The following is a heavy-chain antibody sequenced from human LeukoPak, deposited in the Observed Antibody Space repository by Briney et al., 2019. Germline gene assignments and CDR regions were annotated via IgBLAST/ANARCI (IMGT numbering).Heavy chain of an antibody. V-gene: IGHV3-23*01. Sequence: PGESLTLSCPASGFTFSSYSMSWVRQAPGKGLEWVSAIRGSGGSTYYADSVKGRLTISRDNSKNTLYTQMNSLRAEETAVYYCAKSTYYYDSSGYYYPIGDDAFDIWGQGTMVTVSS. CDR3: AKSTYYYDSSGYYYPIGDDAFDI. D-gene: IGHD3-22*01. J-gene: IGHJ3*02. CDR1: GFTFSSYS. CDR2: IRGSGGST.